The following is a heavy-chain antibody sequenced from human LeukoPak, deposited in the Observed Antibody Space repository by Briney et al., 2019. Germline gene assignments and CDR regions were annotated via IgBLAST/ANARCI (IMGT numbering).Heavy chain of an antibody. Sequence: GGSLRLSCAASGFTFSSYSMNWVRQAPGKGLEWVSSISSSSSYIYYADSVKGRFTISRDNAKNSLYLQMDSLRAEDTAVYYCARASIAAARNRYYYYGMDVWGQGTTVTVSS. CDR2: ISSSSSYI. CDR3: ARASIAAARNRYYYYGMDV. V-gene: IGHV3-21*01. CDR1: GFTFSSYS. D-gene: IGHD6-13*01. J-gene: IGHJ6*02.